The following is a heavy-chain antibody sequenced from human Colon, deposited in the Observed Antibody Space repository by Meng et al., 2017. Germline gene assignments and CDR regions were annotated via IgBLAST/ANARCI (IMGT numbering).Heavy chain of an antibody. Sequence: QVQRQQGVAGLLTPSETLSLTGAVSGGSFGCFYWSWIRQPPGKGLEWIGDIDHFGISNYNSSLKGRLTMSVDTSKKQISLTLTSVTAADTAVYYCATGLRHGDWFDPWGPGTLVTVSS. CDR2: IDHFGIS. D-gene: IGHD4-17*01. V-gene: IGHV4-34*02. CDR3: ATGLRHGDWFDP. CDR1: GGSFGCFY. J-gene: IGHJ5*02.